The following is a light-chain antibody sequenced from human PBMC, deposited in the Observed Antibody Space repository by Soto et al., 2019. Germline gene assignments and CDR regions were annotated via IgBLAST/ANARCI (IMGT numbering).Light chain of an antibody. J-gene: IGKJ1*01. CDR2: KAS. CDR3: QQYNSYST. CDR1: QSISSW. V-gene: IGKV1-5*03. Sequence: DIQMTQSPSTLSASVGDRVTITCRASQSISSWLAWYQQKPGKAPKLLIYKASSLESGVPSRFSGSGSGTEFTLTISSLKHDDFATYYCQQYNSYSTFGQGTKVDIK.